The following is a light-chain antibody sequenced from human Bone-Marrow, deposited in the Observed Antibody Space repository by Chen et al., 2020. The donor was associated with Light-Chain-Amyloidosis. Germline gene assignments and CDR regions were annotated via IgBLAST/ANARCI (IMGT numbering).Light chain of an antibody. J-gene: IGLJ3*02. Sequence: NFMLTQPHSVSESPGKTVTISCTGSSGSIASNYVQWYQQRPGSAPTTVIYEDNQRPSGVPDRFSGSIDSSSNSASLIISGLKTEDEADYYCQSYDSSNLVFGGGTKLTVL. CDR2: EDN. V-gene: IGLV6-57*02. CDR3: QSYDSSNLV. CDR1: SGSIASNY.